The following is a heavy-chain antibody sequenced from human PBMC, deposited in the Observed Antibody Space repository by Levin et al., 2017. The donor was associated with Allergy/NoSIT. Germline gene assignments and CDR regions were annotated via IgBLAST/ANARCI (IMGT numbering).Heavy chain of an antibody. CDR3: AVLVTPFNFFDY. CDR1: GASISGSADY. Sequence: SETLSLTCNVSGASISGSADYWGWIRQRPGKGLEWIGHVFYTGGTKYNSSLKSRISISVDTSKNQFSLNLKSLTAADSAIYYCAVLVTPFNFFDYWGQGALVTVSS. V-gene: IGHV4-31*03. D-gene: IGHD2-21*02. J-gene: IGHJ4*02. CDR2: VFYTGGT.